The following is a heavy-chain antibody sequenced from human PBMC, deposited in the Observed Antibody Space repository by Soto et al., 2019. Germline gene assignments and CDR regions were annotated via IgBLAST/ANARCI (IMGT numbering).Heavy chain of an antibody. CDR2: IWSDGSHK. J-gene: IGHJ4*02. V-gene: IGHV3-33*01. Sequence: QVQLVESGGGVVQPGRSLRLSCAASGFTFSGHGMHWVCQAPGKGLEWVAVIWSDGSHKDYADSVKGRFTISRDCSDNTLCLQMDNLRAEDTAVYYCARNLGGWTPDYWGQGTLVTVSS. D-gene: IGHD3-16*01. CDR3: ARNLGGWTPDY. CDR1: GFTFSGHG.